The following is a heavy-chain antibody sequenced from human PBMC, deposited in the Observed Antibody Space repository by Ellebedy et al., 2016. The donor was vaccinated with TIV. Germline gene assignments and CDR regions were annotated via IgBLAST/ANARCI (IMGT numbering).Heavy chain of an antibody. CDR1: GFTFVNYW. J-gene: IGHJ4*02. CDR2: IKGDGEQK. Sequence: GESLKISXAASGFTFVNYWMSWVRQAPGKGLEWVANIKGDGEQKFYVDSVEGRFTISRDNSKKTVDLQMNSPKPDDTAVYYCARDVSSSGWYDSLRIDHWGQGTPVTASP. CDR3: ARDVSSSGWYDSLRIDH. V-gene: IGHV3-7*01. D-gene: IGHD6-19*01.